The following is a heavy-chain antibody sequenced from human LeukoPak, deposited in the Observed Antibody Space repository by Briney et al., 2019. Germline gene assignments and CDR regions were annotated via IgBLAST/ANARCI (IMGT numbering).Heavy chain of an antibody. V-gene: IGHV3-30*03. CDR1: GFTFSSYG. J-gene: IGHJ4*02. CDR2: ISYDGSNQ. Sequence: GGSLRLSCAASGFTFSSYGMHWVRQAPGKGLEWVAVISYDGSNQYYADSVKGRFTISRDNAKNTLYLQMDSLRAEDTAVYYCARGVNSFDYWGQGTLVTVSS. CDR3: ARGVNSFDY. D-gene: IGHD2/OR15-2a*01.